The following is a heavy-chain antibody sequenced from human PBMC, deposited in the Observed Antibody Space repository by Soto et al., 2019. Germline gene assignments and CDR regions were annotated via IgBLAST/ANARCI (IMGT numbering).Heavy chain of an antibody. CDR1: GFTFSYYW. V-gene: IGHV3-74*01. J-gene: IGHJ3*01. CDR2: IHSDGSST. CDR3: ARGDRGAFDL. D-gene: IGHD1-26*01. Sequence: EVQLLESGGGLVQPGESLRLSCAASGFTFSYYWMHWVRQAPGMGLVWVSRIHSDGSSTTYADSVKGRFTLSRDNARNTLYLQMNSLRAEDTAVYYCARGDRGAFDLWGQGTVLTVSS.